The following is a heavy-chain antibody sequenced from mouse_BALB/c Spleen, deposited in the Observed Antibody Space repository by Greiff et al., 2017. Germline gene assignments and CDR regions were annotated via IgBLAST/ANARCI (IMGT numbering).Heavy chain of an antibody. Sequence: EVQRVESGGGLVQPGGSRKLSCAASGFTFSSFGMHWVRQAPEKGLEWVAYISSGSSTIYYADTVKGRFTISRDNPKNTLFLQMTSLRSEDTAMYYCARPSPYGYDWYFDVWGAGTTVTVSS. CDR2: ISSGSSTI. J-gene: IGHJ1*01. D-gene: IGHD2-2*01. V-gene: IGHV5-17*02. CDR3: ARPSPYGYDWYFDV. CDR1: GFTFSSFG.